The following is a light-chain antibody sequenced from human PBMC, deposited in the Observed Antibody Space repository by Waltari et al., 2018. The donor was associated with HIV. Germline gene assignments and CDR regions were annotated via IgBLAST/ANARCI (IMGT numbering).Light chain of an antibody. J-gene: IGLJ3*02. Sequence: QSALTQPRSVSGSPGQSVTISCTGTSRYVNNYNYVSWYQHHPGEAPKLVIFGVNKRPPGVPDRFSGSNSGNTASLTISGLQAEDEGHYYCCSYAGSNIHWVFGGGTKLTVL. V-gene: IGLV2-11*01. CDR3: CSYAGSNIHWV. CDR1: SRYVNNYNY. CDR2: GVN.